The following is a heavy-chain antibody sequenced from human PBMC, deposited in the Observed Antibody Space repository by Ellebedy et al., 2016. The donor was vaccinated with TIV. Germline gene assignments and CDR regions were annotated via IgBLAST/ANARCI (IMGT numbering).Heavy chain of an antibody. CDR3: ARQEQDYGGNGVYWFDP. V-gene: IGHV5-51*01. D-gene: IGHD4-23*01. J-gene: IGHJ5*02. CDR2: IYPGDSDT. CDR1: GYSFTSYW. Sequence: GESLKISXKGSGYSFTSYWIGWVRQMPGKGLEWMGIIYPGDSDTRYSPSFQGQVTISADKSISTAYLQWSSLKASDTAMYYCARQEQDYGGNGVYWFDPWGQGTLVTVSS.